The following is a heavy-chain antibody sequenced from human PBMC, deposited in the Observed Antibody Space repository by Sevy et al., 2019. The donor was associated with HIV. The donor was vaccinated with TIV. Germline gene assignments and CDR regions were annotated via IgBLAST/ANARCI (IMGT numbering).Heavy chain of an antibody. V-gene: IGHV3-73*01. CDR3: TRMRISAAAGYYYYCGMDV. CDR2: IRSKANSYAT. D-gene: IGHD6-13*01. CDR1: GFTFSGSA. J-gene: IGHJ6*02. Sequence: GGSLRLSCAASGFTFSGSAMHWVRQASGKGLEWVGRIRSKANSYATAYSASGKGRFTISRDDSKNTADLQMNSLKTGETAVYYCTRMRISAAAGYYYYCGMDVWGQGTTVTVSS.